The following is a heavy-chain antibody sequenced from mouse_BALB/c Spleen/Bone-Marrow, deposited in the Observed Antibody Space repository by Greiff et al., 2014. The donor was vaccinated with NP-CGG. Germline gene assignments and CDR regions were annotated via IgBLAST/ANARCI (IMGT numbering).Heavy chain of an antibody. J-gene: IGHJ3*01. Sequence: EVKLMESGGGLVQPGGSRKLSCAASGFTFSSIGMHWVRQAPEKGLEWDAYISSGSSTIYYADTVKGRFTISRDNPKNTLFLQMTSLRSEDTAMYYCARGIGYDAWFVYWGQGTLVTVSA. V-gene: IGHV5-17*02. D-gene: IGHD2-2*01. CDR2: ISSGSSTI. CDR3: ARGIGYDAWFVY. CDR1: GFTFSSIG.